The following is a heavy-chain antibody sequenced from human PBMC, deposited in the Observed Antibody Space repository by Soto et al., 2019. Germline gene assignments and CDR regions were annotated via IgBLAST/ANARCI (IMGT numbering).Heavy chain of an antibody. CDR3: ARGSWDDVTGHYYMDV. CDR1: GDSVSSNGAA. Sequence: QTLSLTCDISGDSVSSNGAAWNWIRQTPSRGLEWLGRTYYRSKWYINYAVSVKSRITVNPDTSKNQFSLQLNSVTPEDTAVYYCARGSWDDVTGHYYMDVWGKGTTVTVSS. D-gene: IGHD1-1*01. V-gene: IGHV6-1*01. J-gene: IGHJ6*03. CDR2: TYYRSKWYI.